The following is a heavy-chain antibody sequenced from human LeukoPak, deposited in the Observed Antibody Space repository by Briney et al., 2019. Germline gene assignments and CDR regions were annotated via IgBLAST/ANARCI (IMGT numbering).Heavy chain of an antibody. CDR1: VGSFSSEA. CDR3: ATQARICGNTDCYPAFDI. V-gene: IGHV1-69*05. CDR2: IIPIYGAT. Sequence: GASVKVSCKASVGSFSSEAISWVRQVPGQGLEWVGQIIPIYGATNYAQKFQDRVTITTVDSPSTAHMELSSLRPDDTAVYYCATQARICGNTDCYPAFDIWGQGTTVIVSS. D-gene: IGHD2-21*02. J-gene: IGHJ3*02.